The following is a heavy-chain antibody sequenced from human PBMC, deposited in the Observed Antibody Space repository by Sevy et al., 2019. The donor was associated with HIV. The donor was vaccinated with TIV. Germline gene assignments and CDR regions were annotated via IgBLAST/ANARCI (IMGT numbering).Heavy chain of an antibody. CDR1: GGSISSSNW. Sequence: TLSLTCAVSGGSISSSNWWSWVRQPPGKGLEWIGEIYHSGSTNYNPSLKSRVTISVDKSKNQFSLKLSSVTAADTAVYYCAREPTVTPYYFDYWGQGTLVTVSS. CDR2: IYHSGST. V-gene: IGHV4-4*02. J-gene: IGHJ4*02. CDR3: AREPTVTPYYFDY. D-gene: IGHD4-17*01.